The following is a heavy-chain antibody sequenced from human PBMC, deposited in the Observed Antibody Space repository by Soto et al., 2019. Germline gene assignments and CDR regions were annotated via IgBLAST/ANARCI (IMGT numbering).Heavy chain of an antibody. D-gene: IGHD4-17*01. V-gene: IGHV4-59*01. CDR2: IYYSGST. CDR1: GGSISSYY. CDR3: AIDLSTGSYYFDY. J-gene: IGHJ4*02. Sequence: PSETLSLSCAVSGGSISSYYWRWIRQPPGKALEWIGYIYYSGSTDYNPSLKSRVTISVDTSNHRFSLKVSSVTAADTAVYYCAIDLSTGSYYFDYWGQGTLVTVSS.